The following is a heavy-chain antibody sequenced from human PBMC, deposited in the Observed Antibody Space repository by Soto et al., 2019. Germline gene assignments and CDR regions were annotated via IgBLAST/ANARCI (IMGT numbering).Heavy chain of an antibody. CDR2: IYYSGST. D-gene: IGHD6-13*01. J-gene: IGHJ4*02. CDR3: ARSMRYSSSWYYFDY. CDR1: GGSISSSSYY. V-gene: IGHV4-39*01. Sequence: SETLSLTCTVSGGSISSSSYYWGWIRQPPGKGLEWIGSIYYSGSTYYNPSLKSRVTISVDTSKNQFSLKLSSVTAADTAVYYCARSMRYSSSWYYFDYWGQGTLVTVSA.